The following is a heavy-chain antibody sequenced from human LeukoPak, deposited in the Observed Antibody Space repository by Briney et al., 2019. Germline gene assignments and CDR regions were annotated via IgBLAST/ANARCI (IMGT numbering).Heavy chain of an antibody. J-gene: IGHJ4*02. V-gene: IGHV1-8*02. CDR3: ARGYDFDY. CDR2: MNPNSGNT. D-gene: IGHD2-8*01. Sequence: GASVKVSCKASGYTFTNYGVSWVRQAPGQGLEWMGWMNPNSGNTGYAQKFQGRVTMTRNTSISTAYMELSSLRSEDTAVYYCARGYDFDYWGQGTLVTVSS. CDR1: GYTFTNYG.